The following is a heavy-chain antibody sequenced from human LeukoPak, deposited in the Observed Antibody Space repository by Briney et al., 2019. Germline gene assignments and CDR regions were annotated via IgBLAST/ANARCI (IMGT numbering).Heavy chain of an antibody. CDR3: AIVGVLTVYATFAFDI. V-gene: IGHV3-7*01. CDR1: EFTFSTYW. J-gene: IGHJ3*02. D-gene: IGHD2-8*01. Sequence: GGSLRLSCAASEFTFSTYWMSWVRQAPGKWLEWVANVKEDGTEKNYVDSVKGRFTISRDNSKNPLHLQMNSLRAEDTAVYFCAIVGVLTVYATFAFDIWGQGTVVTVSS. CDR2: VKEDGTEK.